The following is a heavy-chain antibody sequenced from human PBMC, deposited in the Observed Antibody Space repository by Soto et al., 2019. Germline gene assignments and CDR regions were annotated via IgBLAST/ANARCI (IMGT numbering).Heavy chain of an antibody. D-gene: IGHD2-15*01. V-gene: IGHV1-18*01. CDR1: GYTFTIYG. CDR3: ARDEEVVVRIYYYYYYMDV. Sequence: ASGKVSCKASGYTFTIYGSSWVRQAPGQGLEWMGWISAYNGNTNDARKLQGRVTMTTDTSTSTAYMELRSLRSDATAVYYCARDEEVVVRIYYYYYYMDVWGKGTTVTV. CDR2: ISAYNGNT. J-gene: IGHJ6*03.